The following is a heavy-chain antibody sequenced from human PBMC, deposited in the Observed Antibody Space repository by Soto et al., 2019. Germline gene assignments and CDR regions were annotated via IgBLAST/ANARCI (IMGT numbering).Heavy chain of an antibody. Sequence: PSGTLSLSCTVSGGSMSSSSYYWGWIRQPPGKGLERLGSIYYSGSTYYNPSLKSRVTISVDTSKSQVSLKLSSVTVGDTAVYYCAGLNVDTAMVTGEPTGYYYMDVWGKGTTVTVSS. CDR2: IYYSGST. V-gene: IGHV4-39*01. D-gene: IGHD5-18*01. J-gene: IGHJ6*03. CDR3: AGLNVDTAMVTGEPTGYYYMDV. CDR1: GGSMSSSSYY.